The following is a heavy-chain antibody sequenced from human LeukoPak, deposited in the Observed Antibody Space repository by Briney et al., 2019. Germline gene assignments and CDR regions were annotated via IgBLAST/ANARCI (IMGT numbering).Heavy chain of an antibody. J-gene: IGHJ6*02. Sequence: SETLSLTCTVSGGSISSGGYYRSWIRQHPGKGLEWIGYIYYSGSTYYNPSLKSRVTISVDTSKNQFSLKLSSVTAADTAVYYCARFSIAAAGTYYYYGMDVWGQGTTVTVSS. V-gene: IGHV4-31*03. CDR2: IYYSGST. CDR3: ARFSIAAAGTYYYYGMDV. D-gene: IGHD6-13*01. CDR1: GGSISSGGYY.